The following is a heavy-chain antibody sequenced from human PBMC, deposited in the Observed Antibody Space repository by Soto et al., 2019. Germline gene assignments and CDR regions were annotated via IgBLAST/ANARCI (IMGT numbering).Heavy chain of an antibody. D-gene: IGHD3-10*01. J-gene: IGHJ4*02. CDR2: ISAYNGNT. Sequence: QVQLVQSGAEVKKPGASVKVSCKASGYTFTSYGISWVRQAPGQGLEWMGWISAYNGNTNYAQKLQGRVTMTTDTSTSTAYRELRSLRSDDTAVYYCARDEAGHYYGSGSYWVYWGQGTLVTVSS. CDR1: GYTFTSYG. V-gene: IGHV1-18*01. CDR3: ARDEAGHYYGSGSYWVY.